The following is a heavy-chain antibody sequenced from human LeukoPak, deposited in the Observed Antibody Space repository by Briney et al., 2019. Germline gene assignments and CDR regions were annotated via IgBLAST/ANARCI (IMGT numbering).Heavy chain of an antibody. CDR2: IYYSGST. V-gene: IGHV4-59*01. J-gene: IGHJ4*02. CDR1: GGSISSYY. Sequence: SETQSLTCTVSGGSISSYYWSWIRQPPGKGLEWIGYIYYSGSTNYNPSLKSRVTISVDTSKNQFSLKLSSVTAADTAVYYCARTAYYDSSGYYLDYWGQGTLVTVSS. D-gene: IGHD3-22*01. CDR3: ARTAYYDSSGYYLDY.